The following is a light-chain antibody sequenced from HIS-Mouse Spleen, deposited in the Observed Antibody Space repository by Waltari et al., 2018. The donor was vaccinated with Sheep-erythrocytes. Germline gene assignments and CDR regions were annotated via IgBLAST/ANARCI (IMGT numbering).Light chain of an antibody. V-gene: IGLV2-8*01. CDR2: EVS. Sequence: PSASGSPGQSVTISCTGTSSDVGGYNYVSWYQQHPGKAPKLMIYEVSKRPSGVPDRFSGSKSGNTASLTVSGLQAEDEADYYCQAWDSSTYVFGTGTKVTVL. J-gene: IGLJ1*01. CDR3: QAWDSSTYV. CDR1: SSDVGGYNY.